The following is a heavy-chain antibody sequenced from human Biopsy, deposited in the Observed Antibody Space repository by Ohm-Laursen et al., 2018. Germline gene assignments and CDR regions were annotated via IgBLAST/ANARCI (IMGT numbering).Heavy chain of an antibody. CDR1: GFTFTQFF. CDR2: VKASDGTK. Sequence: GASVKVSCKASGFTFTQFFIHWIRQAPGQGLVWMGVVKASDGTKRYAHEFQGNITMTRDTSMSTAYMEMSRLRCDDTAVYYCALQSVAQMKNFDYWGQGTLVTVSS. V-gene: IGHV1-46*01. CDR3: ALQSVAQMKNFDY. J-gene: IGHJ4*02. D-gene: IGHD6-19*01.